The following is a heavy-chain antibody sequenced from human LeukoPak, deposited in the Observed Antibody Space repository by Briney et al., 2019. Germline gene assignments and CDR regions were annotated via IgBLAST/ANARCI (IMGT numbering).Heavy chain of an antibody. V-gene: IGHV1-2*02. CDR1: GYTFTGYY. Sequence: ASVKVSCTASGYTFTGYYMHWVRKASGQGLEWMGWINPSSGGANYAQKVQGRVTMTRDTSISTAYLELSRLRSDDTAVYYCARDSTRKGDWDFDYWGQGTLVTVSS. D-gene: IGHD2-21*02. CDR3: ARDSTRKGDWDFDY. CDR2: INPSSGGA. J-gene: IGHJ4*02.